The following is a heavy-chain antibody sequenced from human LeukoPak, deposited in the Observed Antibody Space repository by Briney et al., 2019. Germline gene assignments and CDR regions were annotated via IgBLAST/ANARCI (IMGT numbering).Heavy chain of an antibody. CDR1: GFTVSSSF. CDR2: IYSGGKT. J-gene: IGHJ4*02. CDR3: ARGADRWNYSDY. V-gene: IGHV3-53*01. Sequence: GGSLRLSCAASGFTVSSSFLSWVRQAPGKGLEWVSVIYSGGKTYYADSVKGRFTISRDNSKNTLYLQMNSLRAEDTAVYYCARGADRWNYSDYWGRGTLVTVSS. D-gene: IGHD4-23*01.